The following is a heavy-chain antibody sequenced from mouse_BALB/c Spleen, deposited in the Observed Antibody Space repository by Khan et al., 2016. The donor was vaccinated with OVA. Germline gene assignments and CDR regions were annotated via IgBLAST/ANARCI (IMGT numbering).Heavy chain of an antibody. CDR2: IDPASANV. J-gene: IGHJ3*01. Sequence: VQLQQSGSEFVKPGASVKLSCTASGFNIKDTYMHWINQRPQQGLVWIGRIDPASANVRYDPKFQDKATITADASSNTAYLQLSSLTSEDSAVXYCIRGAYSGLFSFWGQGTLVTVSA. D-gene: IGHD2-10*01. CDR1: GFNIKDTY. V-gene: IGHV14-3*02. CDR3: IRGAYSGLFSF.